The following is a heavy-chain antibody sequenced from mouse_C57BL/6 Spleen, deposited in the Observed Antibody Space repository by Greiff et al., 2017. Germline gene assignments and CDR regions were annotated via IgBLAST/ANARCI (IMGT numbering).Heavy chain of an antibody. Sequence: VQLQQSGAELVRPGASVKLSCTASGFNIKDDYMHWVKQRPEQGLQWIGWIDPENGDTEYASKFQGKATITADTSSHTAYLQLSSLTSEDTAVYYCTTGVKGWFAYWGQGTLVTVSA. CDR1: GFNIKDDY. CDR2: IDPENGDT. CDR3: TTGVKGWFAY. V-gene: IGHV14-4*01. D-gene: IGHD1-3*01. J-gene: IGHJ3*01.